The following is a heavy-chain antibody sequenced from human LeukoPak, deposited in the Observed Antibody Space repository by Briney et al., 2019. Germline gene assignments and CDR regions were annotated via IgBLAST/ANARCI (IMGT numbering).Heavy chain of an antibody. D-gene: IGHD3-10*01. CDR1: GYTFTTYG. Sequence: ASVKVSCKASGYTFTTYGITWVRQAPGQRLEWVGWISVYNSNTNYAQNLQDRVTMTTDTSTNTAYMELRSLRSDDTAVYYCARVNYYDSGSTNWFDPWGQGTLVTVSS. V-gene: IGHV1-18*01. CDR3: ARVNYYDSGSTNWFDP. CDR2: ISVYNSNT. J-gene: IGHJ5*02.